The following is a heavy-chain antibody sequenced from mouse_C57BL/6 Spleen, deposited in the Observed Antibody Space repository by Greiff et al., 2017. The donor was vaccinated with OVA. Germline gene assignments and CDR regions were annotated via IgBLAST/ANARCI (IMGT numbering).Heavy chain of an antibody. CDR1: GYAFSSSW. D-gene: IGHD2-3*01. Sequence: VQLQQSGPELVKPGASVKISCKASGYAFSSSWMNWVKQRPGKGLEWIGRIYPGDGDTNYNGKFKGKATLTADKSSSTAYMQLSSLTSEDSAVYFCARDDPYYYAMDYWGQGTSVTVSS. V-gene: IGHV1-82*01. CDR2: IYPGDGDT. CDR3: ARDDPYYYAMDY. J-gene: IGHJ4*01.